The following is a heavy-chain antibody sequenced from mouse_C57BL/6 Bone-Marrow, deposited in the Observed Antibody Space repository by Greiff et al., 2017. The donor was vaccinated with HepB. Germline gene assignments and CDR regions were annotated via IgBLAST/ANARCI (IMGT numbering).Heavy chain of an antibody. CDR3: ARHRRYAMDY. CDR2: ISNLAYSI. J-gene: IGHJ4*01. Sequence: EVKLVESGGGLVQPGWSLKLSCAASGFTFSDYGMAWVRQAPRKGPEWVAFISNLAYSIYYADTVTGRFTISRENAKNTLYLEMSSLRSEDTAMYYCARHRRYAMDYWGQGTSVTVSS. V-gene: IGHV5-15*01. CDR1: GFTFSDYG.